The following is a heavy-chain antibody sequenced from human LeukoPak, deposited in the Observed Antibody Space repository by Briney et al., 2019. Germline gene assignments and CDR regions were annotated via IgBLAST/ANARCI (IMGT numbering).Heavy chain of an antibody. CDR2: IYYSGST. V-gene: IGHV4-59*01. J-gene: IGHJ5*02. D-gene: IGHD1-1*01. CDR3: ARLTGNNWFDP. CDR1: GGSISSYY. Sequence: SETLSLTCTVSGGSISSYYWSWIRQPPGKGLEWIGYIYYSGSTNYNPSLKSRVTISVDTSKNQFSLKLSSVTAADTAVYYCARLTGNNWFDPWGQGTLVTVSS.